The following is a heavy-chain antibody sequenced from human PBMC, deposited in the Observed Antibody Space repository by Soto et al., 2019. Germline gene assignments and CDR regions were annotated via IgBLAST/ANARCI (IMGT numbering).Heavy chain of an antibody. CDR2: INPKNGGT. CDR1: GYTFTYYY. V-gene: IGHV1-2*02. Sequence: ASVKVSCKASGYTFTYYYIHWVRLAPGHGLEWMGWINPKNGGTSHARKFQGRVTMTRDTSRSAVYMELNRLTSDDRAVYYCARRDSSGSFDYWGPGTLVTVSS. D-gene: IGHD5-18*01. CDR3: ARRDSSGSFDY. J-gene: IGHJ4*01.